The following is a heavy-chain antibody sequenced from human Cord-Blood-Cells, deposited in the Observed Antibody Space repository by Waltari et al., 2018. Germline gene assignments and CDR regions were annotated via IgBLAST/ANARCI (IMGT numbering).Heavy chain of an antibody. CDR3: ARVSSNWVDY. V-gene: IGHV4-38-2*01. J-gene: IGHJ4*02. CDR1: GYSISSGYY. Sequence: QVQLQESGPGLVKPSETLSLTCAVPGYSISSGYYWGWIRQPPGKGLEWIGSIYHSGSTYYNPSLKSRVTISVDTSKNQFSLKLSSVTAADTAVYYCARVSSNWVDYWGQGTLVTVSS. D-gene: IGHD7-27*01. CDR2: IYHSGST.